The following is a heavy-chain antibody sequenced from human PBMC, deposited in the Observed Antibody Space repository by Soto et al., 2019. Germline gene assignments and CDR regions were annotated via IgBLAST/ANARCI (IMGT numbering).Heavy chain of an antibody. J-gene: IGHJ4*02. D-gene: IGHD3-22*01. CDR1: GYSFTSYW. CDR2: IYPGDSDT. V-gene: IGHV5-51*01. Sequence: ASLKISCKGYGYSFTSYWIGWVRQMPGKGLEWMGIIYPGDSDTRYSPSFQGQVTISADKSISTAYLQWSSLKASDTAMYYCARLSSGTDDSSGYLDYWGQGTLVTVSS. CDR3: ARLSSGTDDSSGYLDY.